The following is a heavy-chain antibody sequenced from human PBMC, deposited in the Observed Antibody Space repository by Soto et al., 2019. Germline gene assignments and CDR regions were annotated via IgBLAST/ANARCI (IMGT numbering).Heavy chain of an antibody. CDR2: ISSSGTTI. Sequence: GGSLRLSCAASGFTFSDYYMSWIRQAPGKGLEWVSYISSSGTTIYYADSVQGRFTISRDNAKNSLFLQMNSLRAEDTAVYYCARGVGSSWYNYYGMDVWGQGTTVTVSS. V-gene: IGHV3-11*01. J-gene: IGHJ6*02. D-gene: IGHD6-13*01. CDR3: ARGVGSSWYNYYGMDV. CDR1: GFTFSDYY.